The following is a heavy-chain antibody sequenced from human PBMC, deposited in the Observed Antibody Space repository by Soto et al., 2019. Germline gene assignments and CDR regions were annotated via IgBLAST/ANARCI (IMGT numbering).Heavy chain of an antibody. V-gene: IGHV1-8*01. D-gene: IGHD3-3*01. CDR2: MNPNSGNT. J-gene: IGHJ6*02. CDR3: ARGGFSEWLSLYYYYGMDV. CDR1: GYTFTSYD. Sequence: ASVKVSCKASGYTFTSYDINWVRQATGQGLEWMGWMNPNSGNTGYAQKFQGRVTMTRNTSISTAYMELSSLRSEDTAVYYCARGGFSEWLSLYYYYGMDVWGQGTTVTVSS.